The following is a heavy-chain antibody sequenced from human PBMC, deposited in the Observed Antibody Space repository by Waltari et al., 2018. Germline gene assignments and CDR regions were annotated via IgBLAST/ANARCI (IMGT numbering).Heavy chain of an antibody. J-gene: IGHJ4*02. CDR3: ARSLVRGVIVVKHDY. CDR2: ISSSSSYI. Sequence: EVQLVESGGGLVKPGGSLRLSCAASGFTFSSYRINWVRQAPGKGLEWVSSISSSSSYIYYADSVTGRFTISRDNAKNSLYLQMNSLRAEDTAVYYCARSLVRGVIVVKHDYWGQGTLVTVSS. D-gene: IGHD3-10*01. CDR1: GFTFSSYR. V-gene: IGHV3-21*01.